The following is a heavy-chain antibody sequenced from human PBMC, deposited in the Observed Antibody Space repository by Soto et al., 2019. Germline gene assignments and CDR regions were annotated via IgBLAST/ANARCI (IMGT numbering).Heavy chain of an antibody. J-gene: IGHJ4*02. CDR2: INPNSGGT. Sequence: ASVKVSCKASGYTFTGYYRHWVRQAPGQGLEWMGWINPNSGGTNYAQKFQGRVTMTRDTSISTAYMELSRLRSDDTAVYYCARAVGAMVRGAALYWGQGTLVTVSS. V-gene: IGHV1-2*02. CDR1: GYTFTGYY. D-gene: IGHD3-10*01. CDR3: ARAVGAMVRGAALY.